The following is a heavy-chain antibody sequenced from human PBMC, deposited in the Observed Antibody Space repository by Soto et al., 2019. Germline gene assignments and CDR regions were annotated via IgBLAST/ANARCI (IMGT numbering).Heavy chain of an antibody. V-gene: IGHV4-34*01. CDR2: INHSGST. J-gene: IGHJ4*02. CDR1: GGSFSGYY. Sequence: SETLSLTCAVYGGSFSGYYWSWIRQPPGKGLEWIGEINHSGSTNYNPSLKSRVTISVDTSKNQFSLKLSSVTAADTAVYYCAGASDCGGDCYSDYWGQGTLVTSPQ. D-gene: IGHD2-21*02. CDR3: AGASDCGGDCYSDY.